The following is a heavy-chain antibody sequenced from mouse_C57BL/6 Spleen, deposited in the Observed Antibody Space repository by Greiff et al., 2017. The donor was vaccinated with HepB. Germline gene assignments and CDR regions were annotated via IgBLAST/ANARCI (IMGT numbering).Heavy chain of an antibody. J-gene: IGHJ4*01. D-gene: IGHD2-4*01. CDR3: ARGGDYDEGDYYAMDY. CDR2: ISSGSSTI. CDR1: GFTFRDYG. Sequence: EVMLVESGGGLVKPGGSLKLSCAASGFTFRDYGMHWVRQAPETGLEWVAYISSGSSTIYYADTVKGRFTISRDNAKNTLFLQMTSLRSEDTAMYYCARGGDYDEGDYYAMDYWGQGTSVTVSS. V-gene: IGHV5-17*01.